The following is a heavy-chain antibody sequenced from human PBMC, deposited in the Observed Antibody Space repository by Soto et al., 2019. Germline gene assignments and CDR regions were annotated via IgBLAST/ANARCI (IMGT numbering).Heavy chain of an antibody. Sequence: SETLCVTCTVAGGNISSSSYCWGWIRQPPGKGLEWIGSIYYSGSTYYNPSLKSRVTISVDTSKNQFSLKLSSVTAADTAVYYCARHTELLPSDAFDIWGQGTMVTVSS. CDR1: GGNISSSSYC. D-gene: IGHD1-7*01. V-gene: IGHV4-39*01. CDR3: ARHTELLPSDAFDI. J-gene: IGHJ3*02. CDR2: IYYSGST.